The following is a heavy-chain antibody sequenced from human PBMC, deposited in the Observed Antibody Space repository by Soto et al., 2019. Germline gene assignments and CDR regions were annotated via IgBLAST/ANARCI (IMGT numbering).Heavy chain of an antibody. CDR3: ARESGENWSYEAY. CDR1: GYSISSYS. D-gene: IGHD1-7*01. J-gene: IGHJ4*02. CDR2: VYPSGHT. Sequence: NPSETLSLTCAVSGYSISSYSWNWIRQTAGRELEWIGRVYPSGHTQYRSSFETRVTVSVDMSTNQFFLELRSVTAADTAVYYCARESGENWSYEAYWGQGTQVTVSS. V-gene: IGHV4-4*07.